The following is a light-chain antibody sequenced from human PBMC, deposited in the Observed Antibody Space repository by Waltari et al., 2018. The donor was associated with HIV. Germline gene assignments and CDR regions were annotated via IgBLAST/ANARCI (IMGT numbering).Light chain of an antibody. CDR3: ATWDDRMNGVV. Sequence: QSVLSQPPSASGTAGQRVTISCSGASSKIGSNTVNCYQQLPVTAPKLLIYSNNHRPPGFPDLFSGSESCTSASLDISGLQSDDVADYYFATWDDRMNGVVFGGGTKLTVL. CDR2: SNN. V-gene: IGLV1-44*01. CDR1: SSKIGSNT. J-gene: IGLJ2*01.